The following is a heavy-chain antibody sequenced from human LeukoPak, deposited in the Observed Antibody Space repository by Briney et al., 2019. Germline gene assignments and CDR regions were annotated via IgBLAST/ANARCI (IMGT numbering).Heavy chain of an antibody. CDR1: GFTFSSYA. J-gene: IGHJ4*02. CDR2: ISGSGGST. Sequence: GGSLRLSCAASGFTFSSYAMSWVRQAPGKGLEWVSAISGSGGSTYYADSVKGRFTISRDNSKNTLYLQMNSLRAEVTAVYYCAKDRDRVTDAFDYWGQGTLVTVSS. D-gene: IGHD2-21*02. V-gene: IGHV3-23*01. CDR3: AKDRDRVTDAFDY.